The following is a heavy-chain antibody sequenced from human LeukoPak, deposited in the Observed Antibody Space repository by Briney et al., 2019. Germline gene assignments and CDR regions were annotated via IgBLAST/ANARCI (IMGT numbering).Heavy chain of an antibody. CDR3: SREGATTAFDY. Sequence: GGYLRLSCAASGFTFNTYGMHWVRQAPGKGLEWVSVIYSGDSTYYADSVKGRFTISRDNSKNTLYLQMNSLRAEDTALYYCSREGATTAFDYWGQGTLVTVSS. CDR1: GFTFNTYG. V-gene: IGHV3-NL1*01. CDR2: IYSGDST. J-gene: IGHJ4*02. D-gene: IGHD1-26*01.